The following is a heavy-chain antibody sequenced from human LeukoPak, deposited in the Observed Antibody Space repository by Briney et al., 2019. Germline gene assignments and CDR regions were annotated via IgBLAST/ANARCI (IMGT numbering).Heavy chain of an antibody. J-gene: IGHJ4*02. D-gene: IGHD1-26*01. CDR2: INGDGSWT. V-gene: IGHV3-74*01. Sequence: PGGSLRLSCAASGNYWMHWVRQAPGKGLVWVSHINGDGSWTSYADSVKGRFTISKDNANSLLYLQMNSLRAEDTAVYYCASGTIVGARGADNWGQGTLVTVSS. CDR3: ASGTIVGARGADN. CDR1: GNYW.